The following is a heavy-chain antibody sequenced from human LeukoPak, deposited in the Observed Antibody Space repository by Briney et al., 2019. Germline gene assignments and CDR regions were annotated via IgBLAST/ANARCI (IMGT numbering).Heavy chain of an antibody. D-gene: IGHD3-10*01. Sequence: TPSETLSLTCTVSGGSISSYYWSWIRQPAGKGLEWIGRIYTSGSTYYNPSLKSRVTISVDTSKNQFSLKLSSVTAADTAVYYCARHESRMVRGVIRNWGQGTLVTVSS. V-gene: IGHV4-4*07. CDR1: GGSISSYY. J-gene: IGHJ4*02. CDR2: IYTSGST. CDR3: ARHESRMVRGVIRN.